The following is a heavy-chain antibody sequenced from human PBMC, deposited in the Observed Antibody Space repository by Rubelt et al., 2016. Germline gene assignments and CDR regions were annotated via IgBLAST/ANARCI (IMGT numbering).Heavy chain of an antibody. J-gene: IGHJ4*02. CDR3: ARQGGIAAAGGQFDY. CDR2: IYYSGST. Sequence: QVQLQQWGAGLLKPSETLSLTCAVYGGSFSGYYWSWIRQPPGKGLEWIGSIYYSGSTYYNPSPKCRVTISVDTSKNQFSLKLGSVTAADTAVYYCARQGGIAAAGGQFDYWGQGTLVTVSS. D-gene: IGHD6-13*01. V-gene: IGHV4-34*01. CDR1: GGSFSGYY.